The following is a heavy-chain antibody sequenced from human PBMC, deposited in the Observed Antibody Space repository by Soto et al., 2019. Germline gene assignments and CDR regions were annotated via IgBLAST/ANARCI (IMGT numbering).Heavy chain of an antibody. D-gene: IGHD1-1*01. CDR1: GFTFTSSA. J-gene: IGHJ5*02. CDR2: IVVGGGNT. Sequence: SVKVSCKASGFTFTSSAVQWVRQARGQRLEWIGWIVVGGGNTNYAQKFQERVTITRDMSTSTAYMELSSLRSEDTAVYYCAADRPDWNDFQDWFDPWGQGTLVTVSS. V-gene: IGHV1-58*01. CDR3: AADRPDWNDFQDWFDP.